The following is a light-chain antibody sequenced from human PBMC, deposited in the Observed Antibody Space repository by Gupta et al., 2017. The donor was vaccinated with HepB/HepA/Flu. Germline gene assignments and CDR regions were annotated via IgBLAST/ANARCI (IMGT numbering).Light chain of an antibody. CDR2: LEGSRTY. CDR1: SGHSSYI. J-gene: IGLJ2*01. CDR3: ETWDSKV. V-gene: IGLV4-60*03. Sequence: QPVLTHSSSAPASLGSSVKLTCTLSSGHSSYIIAWHQQQPGKAPRYLMKLEGSRTYNKGSGVPDRFSGSSSGADRYLTIANLQSEDEADYYCETWDSKVFGGGTKLTVL.